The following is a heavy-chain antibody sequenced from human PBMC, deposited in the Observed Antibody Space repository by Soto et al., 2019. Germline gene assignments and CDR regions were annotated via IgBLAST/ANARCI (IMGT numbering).Heavy chain of an antibody. CDR3: AREYSGSYWDPGAFGI. J-gene: IGHJ3*02. D-gene: IGHD1-26*01. Sequence: PGGSLRLSCAASGFTFSSYAMHWVRQAPGKGLQYVSTISSNGGSTYYADSVKGRFTISRDNSKNTLYLQMGSLRAEDMAVYYCAREYSGSYWDPGAFGIWGQGTMVTVSS. CDR2: ISSNGGST. V-gene: IGHV3-64*02. CDR1: GFTFSSYA.